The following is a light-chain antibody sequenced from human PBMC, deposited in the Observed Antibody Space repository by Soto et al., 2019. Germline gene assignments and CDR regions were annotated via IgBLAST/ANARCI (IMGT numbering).Light chain of an antibody. J-gene: IGLJ1*01. CDR3: AAWDDSLDAYV. CDR2: SDN. V-gene: IGLV1-44*01. Sequence: QSVLTQPPSVSGTPGQRVTISCSGSFSNIESNAVNWYQQLPGTAPKLLIYSDNQRPSGVPDRFSGSKSGTSASLAISGLQSDVEADYYCAAWDDSLDAYVFGPGTKLTVL. CDR1: FSNIESNA.